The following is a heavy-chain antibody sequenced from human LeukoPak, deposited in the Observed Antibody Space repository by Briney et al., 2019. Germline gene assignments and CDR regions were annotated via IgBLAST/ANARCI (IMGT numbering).Heavy chain of an antibody. J-gene: IGHJ4*02. V-gene: IGHV3-53*01. CDR1: GFNFSRNY. D-gene: IGHD6-6*01. Sequence: GGSLRLSCAASGFNFSRNYMSWVRQAPGKGLEWVSVIYSGGTTYYADSVKGRFTISRDNSRNTLYLQMNSLRAEDTAVYYCAKDSRPYSSSSHFDCWGQGALVTVSS. CDR3: AKDSRPYSSSSHFDC. CDR2: IYSGGTT.